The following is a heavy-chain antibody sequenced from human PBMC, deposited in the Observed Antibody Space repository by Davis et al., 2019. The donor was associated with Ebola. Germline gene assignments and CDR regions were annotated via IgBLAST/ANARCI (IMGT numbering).Heavy chain of an antibody. V-gene: IGHV4-39*01. D-gene: IGHD4-17*01. CDR3: ATLATTVTTRRYFDL. Sequence: SETLSLTCSVSGGSISSGTYYWSWIRQHPGKGLEWIAYIYHSGTTYYNPSLKSRVTISVDTSKNQFSLKLSSVTAADTAVYYCATLATTVTTRRYFDLWGRGILVTVSS. CDR1: GGSISSGTYY. CDR2: IYHSGTT. J-gene: IGHJ2*01.